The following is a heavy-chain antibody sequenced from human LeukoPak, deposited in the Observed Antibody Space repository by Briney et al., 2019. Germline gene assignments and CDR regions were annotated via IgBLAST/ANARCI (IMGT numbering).Heavy chain of an antibody. CDR1: GFTFSSYA. CDR3: ARDERVGNYYYMDV. Sequence: GRSLRLSCAASGFTFSSYAMHWVRQAPGKGQERVAVISYDGSNKYYADSVKGRFTISRDNSKNTLYLQMKSLRAEDTAVYYCARDERVGNYYYMDVWGKGTTVTVSS. V-gene: IGHV3-30*01. CDR2: ISYDGSNK. J-gene: IGHJ6*03. D-gene: IGHD7-27*01.